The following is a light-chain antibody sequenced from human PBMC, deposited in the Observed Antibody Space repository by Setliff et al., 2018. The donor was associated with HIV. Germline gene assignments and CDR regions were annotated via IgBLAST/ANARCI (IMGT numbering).Light chain of an antibody. CDR2: EVN. CDR1: SSDIGTYKY. V-gene: IGLV2-14*01. J-gene: IGLJ1*01. CDR3: SSYTSSSSYV. Sequence: QSALTQPASVSGSPGQSITISCTGTSSDIGTYKYVSWYQQHPGKAPKLMIFEVNNRPSGVSDRFSGSKSGNTASLTISGLQAEDEADYYCSSYTSSSSYVFGTGTKVTVL.